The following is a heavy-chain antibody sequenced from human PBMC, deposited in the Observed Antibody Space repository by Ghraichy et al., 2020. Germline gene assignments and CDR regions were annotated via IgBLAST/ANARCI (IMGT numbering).Heavy chain of an antibody. CDR3: ARLRRITMIVVVIPDAFDI. Sequence: TLSLTCTVSGGSISSSSYYWGWIRQPPGKGLEWIGSIYYSGSTYYNPSLKSRVTISVDTSKNQFSLKLSSVTAADTAVYYCARLRRITMIVVVIPDAFDIWGQGTMVTVSS. V-gene: IGHV4-39*01. J-gene: IGHJ3*02. CDR1: GGSISSSSYY. CDR2: IYYSGST. D-gene: IGHD3-22*01.